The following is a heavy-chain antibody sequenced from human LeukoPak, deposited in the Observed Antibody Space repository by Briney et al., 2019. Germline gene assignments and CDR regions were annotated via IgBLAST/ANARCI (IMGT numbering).Heavy chain of an antibody. J-gene: IGHJ4*02. V-gene: IGHV1-69*13. CDR1: GGTFISYA. D-gene: IGHD6-19*01. CDR2: IIPIFGTA. CDR3: ARHHSSGWSGFDY. Sequence: SVKVSCKASGGTFISYAISWVRQAPGQGLEWMGGIIPIFGTANYAQKFQGRVTITADESTSTAYMELSSLRSEDTAVYYCARHHSSGWSGFDYWGQGTLVTVSS.